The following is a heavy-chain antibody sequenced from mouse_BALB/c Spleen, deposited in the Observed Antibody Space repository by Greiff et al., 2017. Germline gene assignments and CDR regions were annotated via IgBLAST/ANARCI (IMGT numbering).Heavy chain of an antibody. CDR2: ISYSGST. D-gene: IGHD2-4*01. CDR1: GDSITSGY. CDR3: ARYRDYDYPFAY. J-gene: IGHJ3*01. Sequence: EVQLQQSGPSLVKPSQTLSLTCSVTGDSITSGYWNWIRKFPGNKLEYMGYISYSGSTYYNPSLKSRISITRDTSKNQYYLQLNSVTTEDTATYYCARYRDYDYPFAYWGQGTLVTVSA. V-gene: IGHV3-8*02.